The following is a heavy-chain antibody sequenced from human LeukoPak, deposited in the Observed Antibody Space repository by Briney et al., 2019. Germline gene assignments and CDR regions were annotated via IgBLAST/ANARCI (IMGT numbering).Heavy chain of an antibody. D-gene: IGHD4-17*01. V-gene: IGHV4-4*07. Sequence: PSETLSLTFTFCGDSINDSYWTWIRQPVASAMQGIGRGSARGSSSYNPSLKSRVIMSVDVSRNQLYLKLHSVTDADTAVYFCAKDLSRQRRGLNYGPWFDPWGRGTLVTVSS. CDR3: AKDLSRQRRGLNYGPWFDP. CDR1: GDSINDSY. J-gene: IGHJ5*02. CDR2: GSARGSS.